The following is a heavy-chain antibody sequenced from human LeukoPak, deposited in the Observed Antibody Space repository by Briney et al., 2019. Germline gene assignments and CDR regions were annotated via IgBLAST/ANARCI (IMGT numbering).Heavy chain of an antibody. V-gene: IGHV1-69*13. Sequence: SVKVSCKASGYTFADYYTHWVRQTPGQGLEWMGGIIPIFGTANYAQKFQGRVTITADESTSTAYMELSSLRSEDTAVYYCARDRRPRKYCSGGSCYSSPDYYYYGMDVWGQGTTVTVSS. CDR1: GYTFADYY. CDR2: IIPIFGTA. CDR3: ARDRRPRKYCSGGSCYSSPDYYYYGMDV. J-gene: IGHJ6*02. D-gene: IGHD2-15*01.